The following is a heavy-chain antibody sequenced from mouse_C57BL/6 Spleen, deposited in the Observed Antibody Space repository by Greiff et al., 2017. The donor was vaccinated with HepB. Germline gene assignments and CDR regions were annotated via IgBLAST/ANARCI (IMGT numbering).Heavy chain of an antibody. CDR2: INPSTGGT. V-gene: IGHV1-42*01. CDR1: GYSFTGYY. J-gene: IGHJ3*01. CDR3: ARAPFAY. Sequence: SGPELVKPGASVKISCKASGYSFTGYYMNWVKQSPEKSLEWIGEINPSTGGTTYNQKFKAKATLTVDKSSSTAYMQLKSLTSEDSAVYYCARAPFAYWGQGTLVTVSA.